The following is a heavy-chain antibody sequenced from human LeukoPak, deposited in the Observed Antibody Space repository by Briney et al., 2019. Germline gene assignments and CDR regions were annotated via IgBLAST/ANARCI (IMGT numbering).Heavy chain of an antibody. CDR2: IYTSGST. D-gene: IGHD3-3*01. CDR3: ARDEDDFWSGYYDY. V-gene: IGHV4-4*07. CDR1: GGSISSYY. J-gene: IGHJ4*02. Sequence: PSETLSLTCTVSGGSISSYYWSWIRQPAGKGLEWIGRIYTSGSTNYNPSLKSRVTMSVDTSKNQFSLKLSSVTAADTAVYYCARDEDDFWSGYYDYWGQGTLVTDSS.